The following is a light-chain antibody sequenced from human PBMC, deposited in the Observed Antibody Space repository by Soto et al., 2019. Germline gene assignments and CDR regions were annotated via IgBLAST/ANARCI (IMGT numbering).Light chain of an antibody. J-gene: IGLJ2*01. Sequence: QSVLTQPPSVSGAPGQRVTISCTGSSSNIGAGYDVHWYQQLPGTAPKLLIYGNSNRPSGVPDRFSGSKSGTSASLAITGLQAEDEDDYYCQSDDSSRSGNVVFGGGTKVTVL. V-gene: IGLV1-40*01. CDR1: SSNIGAGYD. CDR3: QSDDSSRSGNVV. CDR2: GNS.